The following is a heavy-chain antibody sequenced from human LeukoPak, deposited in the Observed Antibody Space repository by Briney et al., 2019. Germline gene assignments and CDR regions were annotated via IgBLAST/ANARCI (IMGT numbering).Heavy chain of an antibody. J-gene: IGHJ5*02. V-gene: IGHV3-30-3*01. D-gene: IGHD1-7*01. CDR2: ISYDGSNK. CDR1: GFTFSSYA. CDR3: ARARSLYNWNYKGWFDP. Sequence: PGRSLRLSCAASGFTFSSYAMHWVRQAPGKGLEWVAVISYDGSNKYYADSVKGRFTISRDNSKNTLYLQINSLRAEDTAVYYCARARSLYNWNYKGWFDPWGQGTLVTVSS.